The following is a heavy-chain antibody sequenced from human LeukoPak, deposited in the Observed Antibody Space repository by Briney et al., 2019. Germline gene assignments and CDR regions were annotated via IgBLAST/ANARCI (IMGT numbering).Heavy chain of an antibody. CDR3: ARVCIAGDCYPETDY. D-gene: IGHD2-21*02. J-gene: IGHJ4*02. CDR2: IIPIFGTV. CDR1: GGTFSSYA. Sequence: GASVKVSCKASGGTFSSYAISWVRQAPGQGLEWMGGIIPIFGTVNYAQKFQGRVTITADESTSTAYMELSSLRSEDTAVYYCARVCIAGDCYPETDYWGQGTLVTVSS. V-gene: IGHV1-69*13.